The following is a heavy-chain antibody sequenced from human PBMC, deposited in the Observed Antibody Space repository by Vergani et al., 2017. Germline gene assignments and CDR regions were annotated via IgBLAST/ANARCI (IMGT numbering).Heavy chain of an antibody. Sequence: QVQLVQSGAEVKKPGASVKVSCKASGYTFTGYYMHWVRQAPGQGLEWMGWINPNSGGTNYAQMFQGRVTMTRDTSSSTAYMEVSRLRSDDTAVYYCARDLGSSWYRGWFDPWGQGTLVTVSS. J-gene: IGHJ5*02. V-gene: IGHV1-2*02. CDR3: ARDLGSSWYRGWFDP. CDR2: INPNSGGT. CDR1: GYTFTGYY. D-gene: IGHD6-13*01.